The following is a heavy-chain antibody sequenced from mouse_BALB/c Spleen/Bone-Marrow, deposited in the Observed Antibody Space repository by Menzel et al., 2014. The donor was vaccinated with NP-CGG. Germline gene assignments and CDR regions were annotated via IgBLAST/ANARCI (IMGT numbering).Heavy chain of an antibody. Sequence: QVQLQQSGAELVRPGTLVKVSCKASGYAFTNYLIEWVKQRPGQGLEWIGVINPGSGGTNYNEKFKGKATLTADKSSSTAYMQLSSLTSDDSAVYFCARRDYSFAYWGQGTLVTVSA. D-gene: IGHD2-13*01. CDR1: GYAFTNYL. V-gene: IGHV1-54*01. CDR3: ARRDYSFAY. CDR2: INPGSGGT. J-gene: IGHJ3*01.